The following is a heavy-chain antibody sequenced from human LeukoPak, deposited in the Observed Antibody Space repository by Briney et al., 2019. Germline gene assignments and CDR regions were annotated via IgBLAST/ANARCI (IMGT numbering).Heavy chain of an antibody. Sequence: SETLSLTCAVSGYSISSGYYWGWIRQPPGKGLEWIGSIYHSGGTSYNPSLKGGVPISLDTSKNQCSLKLSSVTAADTAVYYGARRVAARPLLYFDYWGKGTLVTVSS. J-gene: IGHJ4*02. CDR3: ARRVAARPLLYFDY. CDR2: IYHSGGT. D-gene: IGHD6-6*01. CDR1: GYSISSGYY. V-gene: IGHV4-38-2*01.